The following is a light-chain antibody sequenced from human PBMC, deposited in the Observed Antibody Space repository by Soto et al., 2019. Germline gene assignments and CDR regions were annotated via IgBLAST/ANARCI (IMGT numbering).Light chain of an antibody. CDR1: QSVSSSY. CDR2: SAS. Sequence: EIVMTQSPATLSVSPGESATLSCRASQSVSSSYLAWYQQKPGQAPRLLIYSASSRATGIPDRFSGSGSGTDFTLTISRLEPEDFAVYYCQQYGSSPQTFGQGTKVDI. V-gene: IGKV3-20*01. CDR3: QQYGSSPQT. J-gene: IGKJ1*01.